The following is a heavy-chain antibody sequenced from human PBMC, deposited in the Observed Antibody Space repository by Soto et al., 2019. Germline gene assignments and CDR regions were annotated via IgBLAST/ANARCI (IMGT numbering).Heavy chain of an antibody. V-gene: IGHV3-23*01. Sequence: EVQLLESGGGLVQPGGSLRLSCAASGFTFSSYAMNWVRQAPGRGLEWVSTINGGDGTTYYADSVKGRFTISRDKSKNTLYLQMNSLRAEDTAVYYCADGGTYWGQGTLVTVSS. CDR3: ADGGTY. J-gene: IGHJ4*02. CDR1: GFTFSSYA. CDR2: INGGDGTT. D-gene: IGHD3-16*01.